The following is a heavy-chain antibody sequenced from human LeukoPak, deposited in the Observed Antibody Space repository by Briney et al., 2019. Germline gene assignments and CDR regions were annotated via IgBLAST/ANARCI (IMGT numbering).Heavy chain of an antibody. CDR3: AKPDGDFWSGYYMDV. CDR2: ISGSGGST. CDR1: GFTFSSYA. Sequence: PGGSLRLSCAASGFTFSSYAMSWVRQAPGKGLEWVSAISGSGGSTYYADSVKGRFTISRDNSKNTLYLQMNSLRAEDTAVYYCAKPDGDFWSGYYMDVWGQGTTVTVSS. V-gene: IGHV3-23*01. D-gene: IGHD3-3*01. J-gene: IGHJ6*02.